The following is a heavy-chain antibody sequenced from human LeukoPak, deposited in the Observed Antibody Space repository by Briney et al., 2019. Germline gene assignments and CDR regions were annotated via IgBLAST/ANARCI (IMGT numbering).Heavy chain of an antibody. CDR2: ISVSGDST. V-gene: IGHV3-23*01. D-gene: IGHD6-19*01. Sequence: PGGSLRLSCAASGFIFSNYAMTWVRQAPGKGLEWVSGISVSGDSTLYADSVQGRFTISRDNSKNTVYLQMNSLRAEDTATYYCAKVLFTGWHGWFDPWGQGTLVTVSS. J-gene: IGHJ5*02. CDR3: AKVLFTGWHGWFDP. CDR1: GFIFSNYA.